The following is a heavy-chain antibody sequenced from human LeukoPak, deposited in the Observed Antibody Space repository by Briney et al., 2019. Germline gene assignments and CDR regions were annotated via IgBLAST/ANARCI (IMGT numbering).Heavy chain of an antibody. CDR2: ISAYNGNT. V-gene: IGHV1-18*01. CDR3: ARDREGYSYGYAYYYGMDV. CDR1: GYTFTSYG. J-gene: IGHJ6*02. Sequence: GASVKVSCKASGYTFTSYGISWVRQAPGQGLEWMGWISAYNGNTNYAQKLRGRVTMTTDTSTSTAYMELRSLRSDDTAVYYCARDREGYSYGYAYYYGMDVWGQGTTVTVSS. D-gene: IGHD5-18*01.